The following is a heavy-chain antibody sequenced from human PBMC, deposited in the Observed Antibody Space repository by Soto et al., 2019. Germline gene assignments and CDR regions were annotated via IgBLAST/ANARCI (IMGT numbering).Heavy chain of an antibody. J-gene: IGHJ5*02. CDR2: IYYSGST. CDR1: GGSIRGYY. CDR3: ARGLYRSSWYLGS. D-gene: IGHD6-13*01. Sequence: SXTLSLTCTVSGGSIRGYYCSWIRQPPGKGLEWIGHIYYSGSTNYNPSLKSRVTISVDTSKNQFSLKLSSVTAADTAVYYCARGLYRSSWYLGSWGQGTLVTVSS. V-gene: IGHV4-59*01.